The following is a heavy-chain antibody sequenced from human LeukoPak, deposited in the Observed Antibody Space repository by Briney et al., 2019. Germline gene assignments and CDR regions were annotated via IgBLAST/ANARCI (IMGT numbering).Heavy chain of an antibody. D-gene: IGHD3-10*01. CDR3: ARAPRYYGSGLYYFDY. V-gene: IGHV3-64*01. Sequence: GGSLRLSCAASGFTFSNYFMHWVRQAPGQGLEYVSAISSSGDSTYYANSAKGRFTVSRDSSKNTLYLQMGSLSAEDMAVYYCARAPRYYGSGLYYFDYWGQGALVTVSS. CDR1: GFTFSNYF. J-gene: IGHJ4*02. CDR2: ISSSGDST.